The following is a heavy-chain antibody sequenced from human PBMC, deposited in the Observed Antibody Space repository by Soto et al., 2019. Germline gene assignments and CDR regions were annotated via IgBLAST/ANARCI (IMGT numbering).Heavy chain of an antibody. Sequence: GGSLRLSCAASGFPCSNYGMHWVRQAPGKGLEWVAGISKSENPDYLVDAVRRRFTVSRDKSKNTVCLQMDSLRTEDTGVYYCAKDPSVGGYSHYCKYWGRGSRVTVSS. V-gene: IGHV3-30*18. J-gene: IGHJ4*02. CDR1: GFPCSNYG. CDR3: AKDPSVGGYSHYCKY. D-gene: IGHD5-18*01. CDR2: ISKSENPD.